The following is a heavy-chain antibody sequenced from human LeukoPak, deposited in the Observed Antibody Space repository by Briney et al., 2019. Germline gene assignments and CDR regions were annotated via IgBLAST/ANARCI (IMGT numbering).Heavy chain of an antibody. Sequence: GGSLRLSCAASGFTFSSYWMSWVRQAPGKGLEWVANIKQDGSEKCYVDSVKGRFTISRDNAKNSLYLQMNSLRAEDTAVYYCARIRVMDLYYFDYWGQGTLVTVSS. CDR3: ARIRVMDLYYFDY. J-gene: IGHJ4*02. CDR2: IKQDGSEK. CDR1: GFTFSSYW. V-gene: IGHV3-7*01. D-gene: IGHD3-10*01.